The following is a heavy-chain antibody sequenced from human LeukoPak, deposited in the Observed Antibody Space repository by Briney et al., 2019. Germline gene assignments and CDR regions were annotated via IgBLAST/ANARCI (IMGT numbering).Heavy chain of an antibody. CDR2: ISSSGSTI. D-gene: IGHD1-26*01. V-gene: IGHV3-48*03. CDR3: AKDIPHRYSGSYLDAFDI. CDR1: GFTFSSYE. J-gene: IGHJ3*02. Sequence: PGGSLRLSCAASGFTFSSYEMNWVRQAPGKGLEWVSYISSSGSTIYYADSVKGRFTISRDNAKNSLYLQMNSLRAEDTAVYYCAKDIPHRYSGSYLDAFDIWGQGTMVTVSS.